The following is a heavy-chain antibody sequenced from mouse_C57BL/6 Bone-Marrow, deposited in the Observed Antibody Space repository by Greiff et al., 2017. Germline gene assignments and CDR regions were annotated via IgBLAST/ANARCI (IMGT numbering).Heavy chain of an antibody. Sequence: VQLQQSGPELVKPGASVKISCKASGYAFSGSWMNWVKQRPGKGLEWIGRIYPGDGDTNYNGKFKGKATLTADKSSSTAYMHLSSLTSEDSAVYCCAIFHLFLDYWGQGTTLTVSS. CDR2: IYPGDGDT. CDR1: GYAFSGSW. D-gene: IGHD1-1*01. CDR3: AIFHLFLDY. V-gene: IGHV1-82*01. J-gene: IGHJ2*01.